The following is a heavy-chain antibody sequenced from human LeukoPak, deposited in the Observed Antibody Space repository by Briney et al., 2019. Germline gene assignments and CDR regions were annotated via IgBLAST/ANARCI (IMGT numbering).Heavy chain of an antibody. V-gene: IGHV1-2*02. J-gene: IGHJ3*02. CDR1: GYTFTGYY. Sequence: GASVKVSCKASGYTFTGYYVHWVRQAPGQGLEWMGWINPNSGGTNYAQKFQGRVTMTRDTSISTAYMELSRLRSDDTAVYYCARRGHYDFWSGYWNDAFDIWGQGTMVTVSS. CDR2: INPNSGGT. CDR3: ARRGHYDFWSGYWNDAFDI. D-gene: IGHD3-3*01.